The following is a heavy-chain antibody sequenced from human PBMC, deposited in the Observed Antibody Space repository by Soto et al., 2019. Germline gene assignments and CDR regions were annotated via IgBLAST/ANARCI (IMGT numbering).Heavy chain of an antibody. D-gene: IGHD6-13*01. CDR3: ARGAGISRWDQYYYMDV. Sequence: TSETLSLTCAVSSGSISSSNWWSWVRQPPGKGLEWIGEIYHSGSTNYNPSLKSRVTISVDKSKNQFSLKLSSVTAADTAVYYCARGAGISRWDQYYYMDVWGKGTTVTVSS. J-gene: IGHJ6*03. CDR2: IYHSGST. V-gene: IGHV4-4*02. CDR1: SGSISSSNW.